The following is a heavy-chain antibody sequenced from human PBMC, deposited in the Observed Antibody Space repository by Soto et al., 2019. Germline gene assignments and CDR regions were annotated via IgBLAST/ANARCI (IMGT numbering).Heavy chain of an antibody. CDR1: GFTFSSYS. V-gene: IGHV3-21*01. D-gene: IGHD3-10*01. CDR2: ISSSSSYI. J-gene: IGHJ6*02. CDR3: ARKHWGGSGGKYYYYGMDV. Sequence: VGSLRLSCAASGFTFSSYSMNWVRQAPGKGLEWVSSISSSSSYIYYADSVKGRFTISRDNAKNSLYLQMNSLRAEDTAVYYCARKHWGGSGGKYYYYGMDVWGQGTTVTVSS.